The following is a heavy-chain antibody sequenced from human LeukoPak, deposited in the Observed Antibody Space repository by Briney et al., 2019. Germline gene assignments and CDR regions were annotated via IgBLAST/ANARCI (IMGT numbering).Heavy chain of an antibody. D-gene: IGHD2-15*01. CDR2: IHIGGTT. J-gene: IGHJ4*02. V-gene: IGHV3-53*01. CDR3: ARGRGSD. Sequence: GGSLRLSCEASGFTNSSNFLGWFRRPPGKGLEWVSVIHIGGTTYYADSVKGRFTISRDSFKNTLYLQMNSLRAEDTAVYYCARGRGSDWGQGTLVTVSS. CDR1: GFTNSSNF.